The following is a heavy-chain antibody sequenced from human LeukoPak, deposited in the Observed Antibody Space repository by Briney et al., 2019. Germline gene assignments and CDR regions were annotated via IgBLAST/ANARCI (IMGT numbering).Heavy chain of an antibody. CDR2: INHSGST. CDR1: GGSFGGYY. CDR3: ATIAVAGKNDY. D-gene: IGHD6-19*01. V-gene: IGHV4-34*01. J-gene: IGHJ4*02. Sequence: PSETLSLTCAVYGGSFGGYYWSWIRQPPGKGLEWIGEINHSGSTNYNPSLKSRVTISVDTSKNQFSLKLSSVTAADTAVYYCATIAVAGKNDYWGQGTLVTVSS.